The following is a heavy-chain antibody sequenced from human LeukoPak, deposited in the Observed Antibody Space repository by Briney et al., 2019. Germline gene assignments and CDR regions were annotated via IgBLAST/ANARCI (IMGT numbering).Heavy chain of an antibody. J-gene: IGHJ6*02. CDR3: AKTYGSGSYTDV. D-gene: IGHD3-10*01. Sequence: GGSLRLSCAASGFTFSSYGMHWVRQAPGKGLEWVAVISYDGSNKYYADSVKGRFTISRDNSKNTLYLQMNSLRAEDTAVYYCAKTYGSGSYTDVWGQGTTVTVSS. V-gene: IGHV3-30*18. CDR1: GFTFSSYG. CDR2: ISYDGSNK.